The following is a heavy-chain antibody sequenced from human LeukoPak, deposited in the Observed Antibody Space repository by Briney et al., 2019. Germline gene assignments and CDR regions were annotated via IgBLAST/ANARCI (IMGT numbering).Heavy chain of an antibody. D-gene: IGHD3-10*01. V-gene: IGHV1-18*01. CDR3: VRDLGVDTSMIFFDY. Sequence: ASVKVSCKASGYTFTDFGISWVRQAPGQGLEWMGWISAYNHNINYAQKLRGRVTMTTDTSTSTAYMEVRSLRSEDTAVYYCVRDLGVDTSMIFFDYWGQGSVVTVSS. CDR1: GYTFTDFG. J-gene: IGHJ4*02. CDR2: ISAYNHNI.